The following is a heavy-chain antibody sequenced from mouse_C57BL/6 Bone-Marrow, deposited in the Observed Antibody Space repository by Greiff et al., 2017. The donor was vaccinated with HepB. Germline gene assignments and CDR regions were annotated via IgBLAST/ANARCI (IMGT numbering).Heavy chain of an antibody. J-gene: IGHJ4*01. Sequence: VQLQQSGAELVRPGASVKLSCTASGFNIKDDYMHWVKQRPEQGLEWIGWIDPENGDTAYASKFQGKASITADTSSNTAYLQLSSLTSEDTAVYDGTKSRQVRLGAMDYWGQGTSVTVSS. CDR1: GFNIKDDY. V-gene: IGHV14-4*01. CDR2: IDPENGDT. D-gene: IGHD3-2*02. CDR3: TKSRQVRLGAMDY.